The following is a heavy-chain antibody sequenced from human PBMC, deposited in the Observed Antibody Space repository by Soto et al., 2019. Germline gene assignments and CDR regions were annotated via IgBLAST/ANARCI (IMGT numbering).Heavy chain of an antibody. J-gene: IGHJ4*02. CDR1: GFTFENNA. CDR3: AKEMWGWGYDIFGVDISFDH. CDR2: ISNIGGQT. Sequence: PGGSLRLSCEVSGFTFENNAMNWVRRAPGKGLEWVSSISNIGGQTYYADSVKGRFTISRDMSKKTVHLRMNNLRADDTGVYFCAKEMWGWGYDIFGVDISFDHWGQGTPVTVSS. D-gene: IGHD3-9*01. V-gene: IGHV3-23*01.